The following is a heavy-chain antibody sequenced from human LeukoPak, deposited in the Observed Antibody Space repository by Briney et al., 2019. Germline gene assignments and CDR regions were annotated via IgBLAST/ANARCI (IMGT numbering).Heavy chain of an antibody. J-gene: IGHJ5*02. CDR3: GRRILTYISSGYNGGWFDP. D-gene: IGHD3-22*01. V-gene: IGHV1-18*01. CDR1: GYTFTSYG. Sequence: ASVKVSCKASGYTFTSYGISWVRQAPGQGLEWMGWISAYNGNTNYAQKLQGRVTMTTDTSTSTAYMELRSLRSDDTAVYYCGRRILTYISSGYNGGWFDPWGQGTLVTVSS. CDR2: ISAYNGNT.